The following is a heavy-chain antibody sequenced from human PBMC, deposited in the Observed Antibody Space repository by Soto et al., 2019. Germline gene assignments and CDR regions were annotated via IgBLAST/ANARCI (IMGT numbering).Heavy chain of an antibody. J-gene: IGHJ4*02. CDR1: GFTFSSYA. D-gene: IGHD3-22*01. Sequence: GGSLRLSCAASGFTFSSYAMSWVRQAPGKGLEWVSAISGSGGSTYYADSVKGRFTISRDNSKNTLYLQMNSLRAEDTAVYYCAKDFLDYYDSSGPYTLDYWGQGTLVTVSS. V-gene: IGHV3-23*01. CDR2: ISGSGGST. CDR3: AKDFLDYYDSSGPYTLDY.